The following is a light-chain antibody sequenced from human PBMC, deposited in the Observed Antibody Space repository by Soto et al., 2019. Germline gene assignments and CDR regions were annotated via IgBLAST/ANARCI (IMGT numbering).Light chain of an antibody. V-gene: IGLV2-8*01. CDR3: RSYAGTGTWI. J-gene: IGLJ2*01. CDR2: EVS. Sequence: QSALTQPPSASGSPGQSVTISCTGTSNDIGNYNYVSWYQQHPGKAPKFIIYEVSKRPSGVPDRFSGSKSGDTASLTVSGLQPEDEADYYCRSYAGTGTWIFGGGTKVTVL. CDR1: SNDIGNYNY.